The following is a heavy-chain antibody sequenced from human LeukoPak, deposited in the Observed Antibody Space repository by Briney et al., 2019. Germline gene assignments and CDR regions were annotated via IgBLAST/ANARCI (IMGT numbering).Heavy chain of an antibody. V-gene: IGHV5-51*01. CDR2: IYPGDSDT. CDR3: ARRTATTVPYFDY. CDR1: GDSFTIYW. D-gene: IGHD6-25*01. J-gene: IGHJ4*02. Sequence: GESLKISCKGSGDSFTIYWIGWVRQMPGKGLEWMGIIYPGDSDTRYSPSFQGQVTISADKSISTAYLQWSSLKASDTAMYYCARRTATTVPYFDYWGQGTLVTVSS.